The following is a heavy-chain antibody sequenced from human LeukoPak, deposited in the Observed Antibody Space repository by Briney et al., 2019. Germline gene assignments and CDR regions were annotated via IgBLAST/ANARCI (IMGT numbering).Heavy chain of an antibody. V-gene: IGHV1-8*01. J-gene: IGHJ4*02. Sequence: ASVKVSCKASGCTFTSYDINWVRQATGQGLEWMGWMNPNSGNTGYAQKFQGRVTMTRNTSISTAYMELSSLRSEDTAVYYCARGGVRHYDILTGYYISWGQGTLVTVSS. CDR2: MNPNSGNT. CDR1: GCTFTSYD. D-gene: IGHD3-9*01. CDR3: ARGGVRHYDILTGYYIS.